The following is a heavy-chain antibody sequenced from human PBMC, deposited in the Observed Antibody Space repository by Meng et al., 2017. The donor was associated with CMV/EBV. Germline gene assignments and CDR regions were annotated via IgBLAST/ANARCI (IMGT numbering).Heavy chain of an antibody. D-gene: IGHD4/OR15-4a*01. J-gene: IGHJ3*02. CDR3: ARGMMDDYGGIYDAFDI. V-gene: IGHV4-34*01. CDR1: GGSFSGYY. CDR2: INHSGST. Sequence: SETLSLTCAVYGGSFSGYYWSWIRQPPGKGLEWIGEINHSGSTNYNPPLKSRVTISVDTSKNQFSLKLSSVTAADTAVYYCARGMMDDYGGIYDAFDIWGQGTMVTVSS.